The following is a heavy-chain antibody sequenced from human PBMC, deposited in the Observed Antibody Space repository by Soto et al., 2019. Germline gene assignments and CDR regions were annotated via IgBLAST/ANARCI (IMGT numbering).Heavy chain of an antibody. D-gene: IGHD1-26*01. CDR3: ATPLLGATTSYFQH. V-gene: IGHV3-33*01. Sequence: QVQLVVSGGGVVQPGRSLRLSCAASGFTFSSYGMHWVRQAPGKGLEWVAVIWYDGSNKYYADSVKGRFTISRDNSKNTLYLQMNSLRAEDTAVYYCATPLLGATTSYFQHWGQGTLVTVSS. J-gene: IGHJ1*01. CDR1: GFTFSSYG. CDR2: IWYDGSNK.